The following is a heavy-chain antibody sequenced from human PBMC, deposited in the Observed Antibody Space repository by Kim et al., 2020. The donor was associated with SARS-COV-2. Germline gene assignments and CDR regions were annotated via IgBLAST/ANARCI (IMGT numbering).Heavy chain of an antibody. D-gene: IGHD3-16*02. J-gene: IGHJ6*01. Sequence: GGSLRLSCAASGFTFSSYAMHWVRQAPGKGLEWVAVISYDGSNKYYADSVKGRFTISRDNSKNTLYLQMNSLRAEDTAVYYCASVASLVAPYYYGMDVWG. CDR2: ISYDGSNK. V-gene: IGHV3-30*04. CDR1: GFTFSSYA. CDR3: ASVASLVAPYYYGMDV.